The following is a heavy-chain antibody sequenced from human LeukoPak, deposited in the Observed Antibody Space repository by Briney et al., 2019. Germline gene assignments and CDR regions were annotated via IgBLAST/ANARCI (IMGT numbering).Heavy chain of an antibody. CDR3: ARDLIAAAGTY. CDR2: INHSGST. V-gene: IGHV4-34*01. J-gene: IGHJ4*02. Sequence: SETLSLTCTVSGGSISSYFWNWIRQPPGKGLEWIGEINHSGSTNYNPSLKSRVTISVDTSKNQFSLKLSSVTAADTAVYYGARDLIAAAGTYWGQGTLVTVSS. D-gene: IGHD6-13*01. CDR1: GGSISSYF.